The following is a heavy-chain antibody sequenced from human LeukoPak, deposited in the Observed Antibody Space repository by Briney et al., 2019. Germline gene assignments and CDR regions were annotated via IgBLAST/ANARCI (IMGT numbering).Heavy chain of an antibody. Sequence: GGSLRLSCAASGFTFSSYALSWVRQAPGKGLEWVSAISGSGGSTYYADSVKGRFTISRDNSKNTLYLQMNSLRVEDTAVYYCAKDPGYQVVYCFDYWGQGTLVTVSS. V-gene: IGHV3-23*01. J-gene: IGHJ4*02. D-gene: IGHD2-2*01. CDR3: AKDPGYQVVYCFDY. CDR2: ISGSGGST. CDR1: GFTFSSYA.